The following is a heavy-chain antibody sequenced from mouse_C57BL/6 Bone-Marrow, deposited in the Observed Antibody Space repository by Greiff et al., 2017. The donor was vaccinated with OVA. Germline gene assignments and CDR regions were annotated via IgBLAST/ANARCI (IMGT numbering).Heavy chain of an antibody. V-gene: IGHV5-6*02. CDR2: ISSGGSYT. CDR1: GFTFSSYG. D-gene: IGHD2-3*01. J-gene: IGHJ2*01. CDR3: ARHDGCLDY. Sequence: EVMLVESGGDLVKPGGSLKLSCAASGFTFSSYGMSWVRQTPDKRLEWVATISSGGSYTYYPDSVKGRFTISRDNAKNTLYLQMSSLKSEDTAMYYCARHDGCLDYWGQGTTLTVSS.